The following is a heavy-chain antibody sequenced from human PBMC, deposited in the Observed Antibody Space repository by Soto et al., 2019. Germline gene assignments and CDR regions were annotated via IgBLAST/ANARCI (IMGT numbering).Heavy chain of an antibody. D-gene: IGHD3-10*01. CDR2: IWYDGSNK. Sequence: PGGSLRLSCAASGFTFSSYGMHWVRQAPGKGLEWVAVIWYDGSNKYYADSVKGRFTISRDNSKNTLYLQMNSLRAEDTAVYYCARDRYGSGPYYYYGMDVWGQGTTVTVS. CDR3: ARDRYGSGPYYYYGMDV. V-gene: IGHV3-33*01. CDR1: GFTFSSYG. J-gene: IGHJ6*02.